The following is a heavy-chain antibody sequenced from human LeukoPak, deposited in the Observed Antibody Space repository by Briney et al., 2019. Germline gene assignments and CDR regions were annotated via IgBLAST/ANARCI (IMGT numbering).Heavy chain of an antibody. Sequence: GEPLSISCQSLGFDFTAYVIAWVRQIPGKGMAWMGNIYPGGSNGRHSPSFQGKVTMSAAKSITTVYLQWSSLTASDTAMYYCARHCHGAWFGFWGQGSLVTVSS. J-gene: IGHJ4*02. CDR1: GFDFTAYV. CDR3: ARHCHGAWFGF. CDR2: IYPGGSNG. V-gene: IGHV5-51*01.